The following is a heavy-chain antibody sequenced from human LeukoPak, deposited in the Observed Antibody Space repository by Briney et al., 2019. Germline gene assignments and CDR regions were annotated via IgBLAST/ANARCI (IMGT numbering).Heavy chain of an antibody. J-gene: IGHJ4*02. CDR1: GFPFSSYW. CDR2: IKYDGSGK. CDR3: ANTAVAGPYDY. Sequence: PGGSLRLSCAASGFPFSSYWMSWVRQAPGKGLEWVDNIKYDGSGKYYVDSVKGRFTISRDNAKNSLYLQMNSLRAEDTAVYYCANTAVAGPYDYWGQGILVTVSS. V-gene: IGHV3-7*01. D-gene: IGHD6-19*01.